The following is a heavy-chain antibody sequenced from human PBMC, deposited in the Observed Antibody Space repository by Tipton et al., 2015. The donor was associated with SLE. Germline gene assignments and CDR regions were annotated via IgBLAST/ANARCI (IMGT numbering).Heavy chain of an antibody. Sequence: TLSLTCTVSGGSISSSSYYWGWIRQPPGKGLEWMGSIYYSGSTYYNPSLKSRVTISVDTSKNQFSLKLSSVTAADTAVYYCARARDGYNRKGDAFGIWGQGTTGTVSS. J-gene: IGHJ3*02. V-gene: IGHV4-39*01. D-gene: IGHD5-24*01. CDR1: GGSISSSSYY. CDR2: IYYSGST. CDR3: ARARDGYNRKGDAFGI.